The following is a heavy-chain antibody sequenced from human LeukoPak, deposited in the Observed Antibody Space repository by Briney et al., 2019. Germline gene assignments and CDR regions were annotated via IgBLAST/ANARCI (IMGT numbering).Heavy chain of an antibody. CDR3: AKDDYDYVWGSYRSYFDY. CDR1: GFTFSSYG. CDR2: RRYDGSNK. Sequence: GGSLRLSCAASGFTFSSYGMHWVRQAPGKGLEWVAFRRYDGSNKYYADSVKGRFTISRDNSKNTLYLQMNSLRAEDTAVYYCAKDDYDYVWGSYRSYFDYWGQGTLVTVSS. J-gene: IGHJ4*02. V-gene: IGHV3-30*02. D-gene: IGHD3-16*02.